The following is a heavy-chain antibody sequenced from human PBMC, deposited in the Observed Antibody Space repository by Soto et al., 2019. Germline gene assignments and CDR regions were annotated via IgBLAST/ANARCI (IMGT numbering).Heavy chain of an antibody. D-gene: IGHD3-22*01. Sequence: QAQLVQSGAEVKKPGASVKVSCEASGYTFTDHYVHWVRQAPGQGLEWMGWVNPNTAGTIYAQKFHGRVTMTSDTSIPTAYMELTSLRSDDTALYYCESIDSGAYDANGLDVWGQGTLVTVSS. J-gene: IGHJ1*01. CDR1: GYTFTDHY. CDR2: VNPNTAGT. CDR3: ESIDSGAYDANGLDV. V-gene: IGHV1-2*02.